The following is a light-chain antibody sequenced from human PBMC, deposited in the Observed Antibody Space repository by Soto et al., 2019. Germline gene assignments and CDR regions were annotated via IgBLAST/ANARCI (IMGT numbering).Light chain of an antibody. CDR3: QQYGSSSWT. CDR1: QSVSSSY. CDR2: GAS. J-gene: IGKJ1*01. V-gene: IGKV3-20*01. Sequence: IVLTQSPGTLSLSPGERATLSCRASQSVSSSYLAWYQHKPGQAPRLLIYGASRRATGIPDRFSGSGSGTDFTLTISRLEPEDFAVYYCQQYGSSSWTFGQGSKVDIK.